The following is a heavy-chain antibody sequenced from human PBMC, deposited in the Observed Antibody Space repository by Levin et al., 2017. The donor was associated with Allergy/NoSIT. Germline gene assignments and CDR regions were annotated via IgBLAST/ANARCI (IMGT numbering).Heavy chain of an antibody. CDR3: ASSYYGSGPWDY. J-gene: IGHJ4*02. Sequence: LSQTLSLTCTVSGGSISSYFWSWIRQPPGKGLEWIGYIYYSGSTNYNPSLKSRVTISVDTSKNQFSLKLSSVTAADTAVYYCASSYYGSGPWDYWGQGTLVTVSS. CDR1: GGSISSYF. CDR2: IYYSGST. D-gene: IGHD3-10*01. V-gene: IGHV4-59*01.